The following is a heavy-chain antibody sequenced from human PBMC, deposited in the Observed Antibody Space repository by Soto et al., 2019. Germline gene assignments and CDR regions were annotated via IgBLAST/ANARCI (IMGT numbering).Heavy chain of an antibody. V-gene: IGHV3-11*01. CDR2: ISSSGSTI. CDR3: ARDPEATRYYYYYYMDV. J-gene: IGHJ6*03. CDR1: GFTFSDYY. D-gene: IGHD1-26*01. Sequence: QVQLVESGGGLVKPGGSLRLSCAASGFTFSDYYMSWIRQAPGKGLEWVSYISSSGSTIYYADSVKGRFTISRDNANNSLYLQMNSLRAEDTAVDYCARDPEATRYYYYYYMDVWGKGTTVTVTS.